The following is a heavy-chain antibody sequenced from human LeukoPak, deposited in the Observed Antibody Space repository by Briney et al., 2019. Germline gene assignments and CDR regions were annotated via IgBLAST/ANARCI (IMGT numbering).Heavy chain of an antibody. J-gene: IGHJ6*02. CDR1: GFTVSSNY. CDR2: IYSGGST. V-gene: IGHV3-53*01. D-gene: IGHD4-17*01. CDR3: AKYDYGLYYYYGMDV. Sequence: PGGSLRLSCAASGFTVSSNYMSWVRQAPGKGLGWVSVIYSGGSTYYADSVKGRFTISSDNSKNTLYLQMNSLRAEDTAVYYCAKYDYGLYYYYGMDVWGQGTTVTVSS.